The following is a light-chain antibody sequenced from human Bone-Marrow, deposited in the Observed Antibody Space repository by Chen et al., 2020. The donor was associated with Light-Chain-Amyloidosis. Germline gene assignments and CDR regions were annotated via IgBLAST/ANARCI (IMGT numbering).Light chain of an antibody. CDR2: EVT. V-gene: IGLV2-14*01. Sequence: QSALTQPASVSGSPGQSITISCTGTSSDVGGDNNVSWYTQHPDKAPQLMIYEVTTRPSWVPYRFSGSKSDATASLTISGLQTGEAADYFCNTYTITNTLVFGSGTRVTVL. CDR3: NTYTITNTLV. J-gene: IGLJ1*01. CDR1: SSDVGGDNN.